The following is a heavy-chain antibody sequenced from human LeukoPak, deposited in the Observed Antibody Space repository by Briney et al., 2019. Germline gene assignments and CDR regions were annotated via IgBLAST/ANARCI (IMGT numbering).Heavy chain of an antibody. V-gene: IGHV4-61*02. CDR1: GGSISSGSYY. CDR3: ARAFYSSSWYHKEDFFDY. Sequence: SETLSLTCTVSGGSISSGSYYWSWIRQPAGKGLEWIGRIYTSGSTNYNPSLKSRVTISVDTSKNQFSLKLSSVTAADTAVFYCARAFYSSSWYHKEDFFDYWGQGTLVTVSS. CDR2: IYTSGST. J-gene: IGHJ4*02. D-gene: IGHD6-13*01.